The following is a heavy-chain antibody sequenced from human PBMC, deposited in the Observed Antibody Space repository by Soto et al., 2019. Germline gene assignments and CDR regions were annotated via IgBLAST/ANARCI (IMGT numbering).Heavy chain of an antibody. J-gene: IGHJ4*02. Sequence: GASVKVSCKVSGYTLTELSMHWVRQAPGKGLEWMGGFDPEDGETIYAQKFQGRVTMTEDTSTDTAYMELSSLRSEDTAVYYCASLLWFGELLFPEYYFDYWGQGTLVTVSS. CDR2: FDPEDGET. CDR3: ASLLWFGELLFPEYYFDY. D-gene: IGHD3-10*01. V-gene: IGHV1-24*01. CDR1: GYTLTELS.